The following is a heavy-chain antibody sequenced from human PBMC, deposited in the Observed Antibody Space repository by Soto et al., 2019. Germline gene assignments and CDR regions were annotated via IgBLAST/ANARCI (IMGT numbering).Heavy chain of an antibody. CDR3: ARVGAVAGTGWFDP. D-gene: IGHD6-19*01. CDR1: GYTFTSYG. Sequence: VASVKVSCKASGYTFTSYGISWVRQAPGQGLEWMGWISAYNGNTNYAQKLQGRVTMTTDTSTSTAYMELRSLRSDDTAVYYCARVGAVAGTGWFDPWGQGTLVTVSS. J-gene: IGHJ5*02. V-gene: IGHV1-18*04. CDR2: ISAYNGNT.